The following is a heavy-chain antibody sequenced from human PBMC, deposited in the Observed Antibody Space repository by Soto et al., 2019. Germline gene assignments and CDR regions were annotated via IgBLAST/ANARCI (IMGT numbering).Heavy chain of an antibody. Sequence: QVQLQESGPGLGKPSGTLSLTCAVSSGSITSNNWWSWVRQPPGKGLEWIGEIYHSGSTNYNPSLKSRVTISVDKSKNQFSLSLSSVTAADTAVYYCARVGGNYYFYYYIDVWGKGTTVTVS. CDR2: IYHSGST. CDR1: SGSITSNNW. J-gene: IGHJ6*03. D-gene: IGHD4-4*01. V-gene: IGHV4-4*02. CDR3: ARVGGNYYFYYYIDV.